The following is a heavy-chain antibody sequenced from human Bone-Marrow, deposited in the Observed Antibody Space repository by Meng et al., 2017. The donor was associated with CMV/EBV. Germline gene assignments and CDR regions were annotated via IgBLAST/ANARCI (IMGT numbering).Heavy chain of an antibody. CDR2: IYYSGST. CDR3: ARDEVPAAISVYFQH. Sequence: SETLSLTCSVSGGSISNYWWSWIRQPPGSGLEWIGNIYYSGSTNYNPSLKSRVTISVDTSKNQFSLKLSSVTAADTAVYYCARDEVPAAISVYFQHWGQGTLVTVSS. D-gene: IGHD2-2*02. V-gene: IGHV4-59*01. CDR1: GGSISNYW. J-gene: IGHJ1*01.